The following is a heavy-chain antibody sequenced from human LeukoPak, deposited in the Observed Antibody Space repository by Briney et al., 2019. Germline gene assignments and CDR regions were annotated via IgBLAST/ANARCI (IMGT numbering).Heavy chain of an antibody. J-gene: IGHJ6*02. V-gene: IGHV1-46*01. D-gene: IGHD6-6*01. CDR1: GYTFTSYY. CDR3: ARDPAARTDYYYYGMDD. Sequence: GASVKVSCKASGYTFTSYYMHWVRQAPGQGLEWMGIINPSGGSTSYAQKFQGRVTMTRDTSTSTVYMELSSLRSEDTAVYYCARDPAARTDYYYYGMDDWGQGTTVTVSS. CDR2: INPSGGST.